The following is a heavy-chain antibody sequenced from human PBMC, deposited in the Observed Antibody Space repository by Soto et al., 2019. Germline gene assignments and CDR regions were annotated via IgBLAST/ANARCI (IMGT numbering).Heavy chain of an antibody. V-gene: IGHV3-23*01. CDR1: GVTFGSYG. CDR2: ISSGTRGT. Sequence: EVQLLESGGGLVQPGGSLRLSCAASGVTFGSYGMSWVRQTPGKGLEWVSGISSGTRGTFYADSVKGRFTISRDISKNTLFLQMNSLGDEDTAIYYCAQSVGTGCSKSDYWGQGTLVTVSS. D-gene: IGHD6-19*01. CDR3: AQSVGTGCSKSDY. J-gene: IGHJ4*02.